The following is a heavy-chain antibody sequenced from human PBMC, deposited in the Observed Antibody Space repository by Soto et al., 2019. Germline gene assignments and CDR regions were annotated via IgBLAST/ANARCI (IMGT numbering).Heavy chain of an antibody. V-gene: IGHV1-2*04. J-gene: IGHJ6*02. CDR2: INPNSGGT. CDR1: GYTFTGYY. Sequence: ASVKVSCKASGYTFTGYYMHWVRQAPGQGLEWMGWINPNSGGTNYAQKFQGWVTMTRDTSISTAYMELSRLRSDDTAVYYCARDRAHGSWSGYGMDVWGQGTTVTVSS. D-gene: IGHD3-3*01. CDR3: ARDRAHGSWSGYGMDV.